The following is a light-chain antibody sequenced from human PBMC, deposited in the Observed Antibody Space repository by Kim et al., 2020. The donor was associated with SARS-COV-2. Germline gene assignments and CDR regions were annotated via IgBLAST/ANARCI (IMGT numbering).Light chain of an antibody. Sequence: LSPGERATLSCRGSQSVSSDLAWYQRKPGQAPRLLIYDASNRATGIPDRFSGSGSGTDFTLTISRLEPEDFAVYYCQQFGTSPITFGRGTRLEIK. J-gene: IGKJ5*01. CDR2: DAS. CDR1: QSVSSD. V-gene: IGKV3-20*01. CDR3: QQFGTSPIT.